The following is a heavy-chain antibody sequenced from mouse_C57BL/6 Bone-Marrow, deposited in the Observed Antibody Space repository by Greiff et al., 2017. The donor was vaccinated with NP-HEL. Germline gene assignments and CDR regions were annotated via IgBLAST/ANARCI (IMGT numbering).Heavy chain of an antibody. V-gene: IGHV5-15*01. CDR3: ARQGMTGAMDY. Sequence: EVQRVESGGGLVQPGGSLKLSCAASGFTFSDYGMAWVRQAPRKGPEWVAFISNLAYSIYYADTVTGRFTISRENAKNTLYLEMSSLRSEDTAMYYCARQGMTGAMDYWGQGTSVTVSS. CDR2: ISNLAYSI. J-gene: IGHJ4*01. D-gene: IGHD3-2*01. CDR1: GFTFSDYG.